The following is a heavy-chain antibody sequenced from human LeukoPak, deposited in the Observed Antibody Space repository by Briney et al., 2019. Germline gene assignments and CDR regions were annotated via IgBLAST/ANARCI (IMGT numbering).Heavy chain of an antibody. Sequence: ASVKVSCKASGYTFTGYYMYWVRQAPAQGLEWMGWINPNSGGTNYAQKFQGRVTMTRDTSISTAYMELSRLRSDDKAVYYCARDSTEARDYYDFWSGSLDYWGQGTLVTVSS. J-gene: IGHJ4*02. V-gene: IGHV1-2*02. CDR2: INPNSGGT. CDR3: ARDSTEARDYYDFWSGSLDY. D-gene: IGHD3-3*01. CDR1: GYTFTGYY.